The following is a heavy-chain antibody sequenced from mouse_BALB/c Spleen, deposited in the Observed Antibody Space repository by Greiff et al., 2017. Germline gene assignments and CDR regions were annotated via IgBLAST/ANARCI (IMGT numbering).Heavy chain of an antibody. CDR1: GYAFTNYL. V-gene: IGHV1-54*01. Sequence: QVQLKESGAELVRPGTSVKVSCKASGYAFTNYLIEWVKQRPGQGLEWIGVINPGSGGTNYNEKFKGKATLTADKSSSTAYMQLSSLTSDDSAVYFCARGEVYDGEGFAYWGQGTLVTVSA. CDR2: INPGSGGT. CDR3: ARGEVYDGEGFAY. D-gene: IGHD2-3*01. J-gene: IGHJ3*01.